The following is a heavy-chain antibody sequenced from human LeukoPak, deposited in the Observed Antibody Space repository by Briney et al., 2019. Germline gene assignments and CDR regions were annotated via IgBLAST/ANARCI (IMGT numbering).Heavy chain of an antibody. D-gene: IGHD3-3*01. Sequence: SVKVSCKASGGTFSSYAVSWVRQAPGQGLEWMGRIIPILGIANYAQKFQGRVTITADKSTSTAYMELSSLRSEDTAVYYCARDGGHNYYFWSAYYSLLPLDLWGQGTLVTVSS. CDR2: IIPILGIA. J-gene: IGHJ4*02. CDR1: GGTFSSYA. V-gene: IGHV1-69*04. CDR3: ARDGGHNYYFWSAYYSLLPLDL.